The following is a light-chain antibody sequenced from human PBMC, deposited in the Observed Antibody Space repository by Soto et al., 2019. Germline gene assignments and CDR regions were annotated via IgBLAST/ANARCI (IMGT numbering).Light chain of an antibody. V-gene: IGKV3-15*01. CDR3: QQYNNWPRT. CDR2: GAS. J-gene: IGKJ1*01. Sequence: EIVMTQSPATLSVSPGERATLSCRASQSVSSNLAWYQQKPGQAPSLLIYGASTRTTGIPDRFSGSGSGTGFTLTISSLQSEDFAVYYCQQYNNWPRTFGQGTKVEIK. CDR1: QSVSSN.